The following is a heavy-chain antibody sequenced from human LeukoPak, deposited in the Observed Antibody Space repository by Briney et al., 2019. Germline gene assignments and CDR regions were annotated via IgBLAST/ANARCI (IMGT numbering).Heavy chain of an antibody. CDR1: GGSISSGGYY. CDR3: ARVQYSGSYFVPY. Sequence: PSQTLSLTCTVSGGSISSGGYYWSWIRQPPGKGLEWIGSIYYSGSTYYNPSLKSRVTISVDTSKNQFSLKLSSVTAADTAVYYCARVQYSGSYFVPYWGQGTLVTVSS. CDR2: IYYSGST. D-gene: IGHD1-26*01. V-gene: IGHV4-39*07. J-gene: IGHJ4*02.